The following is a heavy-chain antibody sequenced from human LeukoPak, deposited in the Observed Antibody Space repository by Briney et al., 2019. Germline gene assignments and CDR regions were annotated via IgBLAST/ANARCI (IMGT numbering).Heavy chain of an antibody. V-gene: IGHV3-53*01. CDR1: GFTVSSNY. Sequence: PGGSLRLSCAASGFTVSSNYMSWVRQAPGKGLERVSVIYSGGSTYYADSVKGRFTISRDNSKNTLYLQMNSLRAEDTAVYYCARGYCSGGSCYPGYFDYWGQGTLVTVSS. J-gene: IGHJ4*02. D-gene: IGHD2-15*01. CDR3: ARGYCSGGSCYPGYFDY. CDR2: IYSGGST.